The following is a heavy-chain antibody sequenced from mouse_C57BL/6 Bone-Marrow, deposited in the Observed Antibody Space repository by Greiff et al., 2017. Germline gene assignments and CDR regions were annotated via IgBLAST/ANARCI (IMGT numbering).Heavy chain of an antibody. J-gene: IGHJ3*01. CDR3: ARSYDYDFAY. D-gene: IGHD2-4*01. CDR2: IYPGSGST. Sequence: QVQLQQPGAELVKPGASVKMSCTASGYTFTSYWITWVQQSPGQGLEWIGDIYPGSGSTNYNEKFKSKGTLTVDTSSSTAYLQLSSLTSEDSAVYYCARSYDYDFAYWGQGTLVTVSA. V-gene: IGHV1-55*01. CDR1: GYTFTSYW.